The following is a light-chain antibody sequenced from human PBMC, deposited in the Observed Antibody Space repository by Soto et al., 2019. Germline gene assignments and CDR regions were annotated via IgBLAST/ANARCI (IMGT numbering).Light chain of an antibody. CDR1: QDLSNS. Sequence: DIQMTQSPSSLSASVGDRVTITCQASQDLSNSICWYQQRPGKAPKLVIHDASTLATGVPSRRSGSGSGTEFTLTITTLQLEDIATNYCNQYHSRPLTFGGGAKGDIK. J-gene: IGKJ4*01. V-gene: IGKV1-33*01. CDR2: DAS. CDR3: NQYHSRPLT.